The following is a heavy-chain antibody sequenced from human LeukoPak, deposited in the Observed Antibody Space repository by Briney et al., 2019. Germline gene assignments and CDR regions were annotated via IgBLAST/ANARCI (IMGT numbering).Heavy chain of an antibody. CDR3: ARDGTPSYTSGWVYMDA. V-gene: IGHV3-21*01. D-gene: IGHD6-19*01. CDR2: ISSSSSYI. J-gene: IGHJ6*04. CDR1: GFTFSSYS. Sequence: PGGSLRLSCAASGFTFSSYSMNWVRQAPGKGLEWVSFISSSSSYIYYADSVKGRFTISRDNAKNSLYLQMNSLRAEDTAVYYCARDGTPSYTSGWVYMDAWGKGTTVTISS.